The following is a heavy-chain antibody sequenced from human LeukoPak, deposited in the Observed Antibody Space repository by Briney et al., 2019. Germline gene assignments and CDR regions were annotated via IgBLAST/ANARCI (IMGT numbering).Heavy chain of an antibody. CDR3: AKITEGYSTSRGDFDY. Sequence: NPGGSLRLSCAASGFTFDDYTMHWVRQAPGKGLEWVSLISWDGGSTYYADSVKGRFTISRDNSKDSLYLQMNSLRTEDTALYYCAKITEGYSTSRGDFDYWGQGTLVTVSS. J-gene: IGHJ4*02. CDR2: ISWDGGST. V-gene: IGHV3-43*01. D-gene: IGHD6-13*01. CDR1: GFTFDDYT.